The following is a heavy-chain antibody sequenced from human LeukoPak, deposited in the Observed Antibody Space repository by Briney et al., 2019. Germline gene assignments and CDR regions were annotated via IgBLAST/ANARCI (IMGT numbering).Heavy chain of an antibody. D-gene: IGHD3-22*01. CDR2: ISGSGGST. CDR1: GFTFSSYA. Sequence: PGGSLRLSCAASGFTFSSYAMSWVRQAPGKGLEWVSAISGSGGSTYYADSVKGRFTISRDNSKNTLYLQMNSLRAEDTAVYYCAKDWGRITMIVVVPMFDYWGQGTLVTVSS. V-gene: IGHV3-23*01. J-gene: IGHJ4*02. CDR3: AKDWGRITMIVVVPMFDY.